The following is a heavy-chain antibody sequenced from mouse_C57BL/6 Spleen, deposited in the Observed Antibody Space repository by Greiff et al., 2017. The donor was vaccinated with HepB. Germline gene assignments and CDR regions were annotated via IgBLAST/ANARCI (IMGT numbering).Heavy chain of an antibody. CDR1: GYTFTDYE. J-gene: IGHJ1*03. D-gene: IGHD1-1*01. Sequence: LVESGAELVRPGASVTLSCKASGYTFTDYEMHWVKQTPVHGLEWIGAIDPETGGTAYNQKFKGKAILTADKSSSTAYMELRSLTSEDSAVYYCTRKTTVVATYWYFDVWGTGTTVTVSS. CDR2: IDPETGGT. V-gene: IGHV1-15*01. CDR3: TRKTTVVATYWYFDV.